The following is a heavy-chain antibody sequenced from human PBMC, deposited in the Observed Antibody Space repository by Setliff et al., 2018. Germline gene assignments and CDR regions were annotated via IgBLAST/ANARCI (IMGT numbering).Heavy chain of an antibody. CDR1: GFTFSSYE. V-gene: IGHV3-7*01. CDR2: IKQDGSEK. J-gene: IGHJ4*02. Sequence: PGGSLRLSCAASGFTFSSYEMNWVRQAPGKGLEWVANIKQDGSEKYYVDSVKGRFTISRDNAKNSLYLQMNSLRAEDTAVYYCARDGGEYWGQGTLVTVS. D-gene: IGHD3-16*01. CDR3: ARDGGEY.